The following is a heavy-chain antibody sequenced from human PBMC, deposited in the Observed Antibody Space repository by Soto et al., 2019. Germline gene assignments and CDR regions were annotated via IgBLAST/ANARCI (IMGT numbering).Heavy chain of an antibody. J-gene: IGHJ6*02. CDR2: ISSSGSTI. CDR1: GFTFSSYE. D-gene: IGHD2-2*02. CDR3: ARVIVVVPAAIGREDGMDV. Sequence: SLRLSCAASGFTFSSYEMNWVRQAPGKGLEWVSYISSSGSTIYYADSVKGRFTISRDNAKNSLYLQMNSLRAEDTAVYYCARVIVVVPAAIGREDGMDVWGQGTTVTVSS. V-gene: IGHV3-48*03.